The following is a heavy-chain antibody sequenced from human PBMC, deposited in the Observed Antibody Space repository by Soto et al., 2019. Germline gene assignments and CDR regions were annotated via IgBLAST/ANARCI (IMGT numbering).Heavy chain of an antibody. CDR2: IYYSGST. J-gene: IGHJ4*02. CDR3: ARHREPYYYDSSGYSY. V-gene: IGHV4-39*01. D-gene: IGHD3-22*01. CDR1: GGSISSSSYY. Sequence: SETLSLTCTVSGGSISSSSYYWGWIRQPPGKGLEWIGSIYYSGSTYYNPSLKSRVTISVDTSKNQFSLKLSSVTAADTAVYYCARHREPYYYDSSGYSYWGQGTLVTVSS.